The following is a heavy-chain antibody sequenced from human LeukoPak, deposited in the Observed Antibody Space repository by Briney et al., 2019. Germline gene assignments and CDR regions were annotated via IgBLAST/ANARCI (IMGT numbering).Heavy chain of an antibody. V-gene: IGHV4-34*01. J-gene: IGHJ4*02. CDR3: ARDYYYGSGSYYNSLGY. D-gene: IGHD3-10*01. Sequence: SETLSLTCAVYGGSFSGYYWSWIRQSPGKGLEWIGEINHSGSTNDNPSLKSRVTISVDTSNKHFSLQLSSLTAADTAVYYCARDYYYGSGSYYNSLGYWGQGTLVTVSS. CDR2: INHSGST. CDR1: GGSFSGYY.